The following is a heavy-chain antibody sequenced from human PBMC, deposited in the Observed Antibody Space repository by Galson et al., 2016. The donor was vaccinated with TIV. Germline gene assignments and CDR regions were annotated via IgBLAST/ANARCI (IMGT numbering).Heavy chain of an antibody. CDR1: GLSVSINC. Sequence: SLRLSCPASGLSVSINCMTWVRQAPGKGLEWVSLISDGGKTYYSESARGRFTISRDNSRNTLYLQMNGLRAEDSAVYYCARDRVVDGYYYYYYYGLDVWGQGTAVTVSS. V-gene: IGHV3-66*02. CDR2: ISDGGKT. J-gene: IGHJ6*02. D-gene: IGHD3-22*01. CDR3: ARDRVVDGYYYYYYYGLDV.